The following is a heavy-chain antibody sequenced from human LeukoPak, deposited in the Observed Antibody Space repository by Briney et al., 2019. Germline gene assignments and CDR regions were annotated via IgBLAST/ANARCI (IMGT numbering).Heavy chain of an antibody. CDR2: IYYTGTT. Sequence: PSETLSLTCTVPGGSISSHYWSWIRQSPERGLEWIGFIYYTGTTRYNPSLRGRVTMSVDSSRNHFSLKLTSMTAADTALYYCARLLNNDNAGDPDTFDMWGQGTMVTVSS. CDR3: ARLLNNDNAGDPDTFDM. CDR1: GGSISSHY. D-gene: IGHD2-21*02. V-gene: IGHV4-59*11. J-gene: IGHJ3*02.